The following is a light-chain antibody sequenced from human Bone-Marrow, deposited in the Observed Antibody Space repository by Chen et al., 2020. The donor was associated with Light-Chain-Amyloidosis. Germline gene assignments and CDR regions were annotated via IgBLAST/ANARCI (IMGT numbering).Light chain of an antibody. Sequence: QSALTHPASASGSNGESTTSSCTGTSSDGGGDNHVSWYQQPPDKAPKLMIYELTNRPSWVPHRFSGSTSDNTASLTISGLQTADEADYFFNSYTITNSLVIGSWTRVTVL. V-gene: IGLV2-14*01. CDR3: NSYTITNSLV. J-gene: IGLJ1*01. CDR1: SSDGGGDNH. CDR2: ELT.